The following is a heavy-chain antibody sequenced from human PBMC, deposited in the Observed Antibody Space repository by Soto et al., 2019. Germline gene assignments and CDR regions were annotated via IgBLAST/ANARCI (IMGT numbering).Heavy chain of an antibody. CDR2: IYYSGST. J-gene: IGHJ6*02. V-gene: IGHV4-39*01. Sequence: SETLSLTCTVSGGSISSSSYYWGWIRQPPGKGLEWIGSIYYSGSTYYNPSLKSRVTISVDTSKNQFSLKLSSVTAADTAVYYCARHLRMGATITNTAKPGMDVWGQGTTVTVSS. CDR3: ARHLRMGATITNTAKPGMDV. CDR1: GGSISSSSYY. D-gene: IGHD1-26*01.